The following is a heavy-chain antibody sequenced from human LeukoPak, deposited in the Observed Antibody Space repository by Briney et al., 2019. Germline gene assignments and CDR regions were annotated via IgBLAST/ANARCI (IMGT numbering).Heavy chain of an antibody. CDR2: IGPTGTDR. V-gene: IGHV3-21*01. Sequence: PGGSLRLSCAASGFTFISCGFNWVRQAPGKGLEWVSSIGPTGTDRYYADSVRGRFTISRDNAKNSMYLQMDSLRDEDTAVYYRATETIGRHYDYWGQGSLLTVSS. CDR3: ATETIGRHYDY. CDR1: GFTFISCG. J-gene: IGHJ4*02. D-gene: IGHD1-14*01.